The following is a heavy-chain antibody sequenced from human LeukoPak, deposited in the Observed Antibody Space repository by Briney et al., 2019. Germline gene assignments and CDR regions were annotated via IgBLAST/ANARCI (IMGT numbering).Heavy chain of an antibody. CDR3: ARVPGPTGWLEYYFDR. V-gene: IGHV3-21*01. Sequence: GGSLRLSCAASGFTFSSYSMDWVRQAPGKGLEWVSSSSSSSSYIYYADSVKGRFTISRDNAKNSLYLQMNSLRAEDTAVYYCARVPGPTGWLEYYFDRWVQGTLVTVSS. D-gene: IGHD5-12*01. CDR1: GFTFSSYS. CDR2: SSSSSSYI. J-gene: IGHJ4*02.